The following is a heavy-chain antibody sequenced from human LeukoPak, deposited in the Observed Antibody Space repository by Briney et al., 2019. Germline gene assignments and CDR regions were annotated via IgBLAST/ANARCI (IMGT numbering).Heavy chain of an antibody. J-gene: IGHJ3*02. CDR3: ARDIPYGAFDI. D-gene: IGHD3-10*01. V-gene: IGHV3-30-3*01. CDR2: ISYDGSNK. Sequence: HPGGSLRLSCAASGFTFSSYAMHWVRQAPGKGLEWVAVISYDGSNKYYADSVKGRFTISRDNSKNTLYLQMNSLRAEDTAVYYCARDIPYGAFDIWGQGTMVTVSS. CDR1: GFTFSSYA.